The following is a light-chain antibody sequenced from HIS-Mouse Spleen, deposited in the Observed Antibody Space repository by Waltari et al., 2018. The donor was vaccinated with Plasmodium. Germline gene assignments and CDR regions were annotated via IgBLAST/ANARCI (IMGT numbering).Light chain of an antibody. J-gene: IGLJ3*02. CDR2: EDS. CDR1: ALTKKY. V-gene: IGLV3-10*01. CDR3: YSTDSSGNHRV. Sequence: SYELTQQPSVSVSQGQTARTTCFGDALTKKYPYWYQQKSGQAPVLVIYEDSKRPSGIPERFSGSSSGTMATLTISGAQVEDEADYYCYSTDSSGNHRVFGGGTKLTVL.